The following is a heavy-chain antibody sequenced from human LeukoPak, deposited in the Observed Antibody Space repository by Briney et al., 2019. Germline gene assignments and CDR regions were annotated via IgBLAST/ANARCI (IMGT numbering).Heavy chain of an antibody. D-gene: IGHD3-22*01. J-gene: IGHJ3*02. Sequence: PGGSLRLSCTASGFTFSSYAMHWVRQAPGKGLEWVAVISYDGSNKYYADSVKGRFTISRDNSKNTLYLQMNSLRAEDTAVYYCTSPNPYYEDALDIWGQGTMVTVSS. CDR2: ISYDGSNK. CDR3: TSPNPYYEDALDI. CDR1: GFTFSSYA. V-gene: IGHV3-30-3*01.